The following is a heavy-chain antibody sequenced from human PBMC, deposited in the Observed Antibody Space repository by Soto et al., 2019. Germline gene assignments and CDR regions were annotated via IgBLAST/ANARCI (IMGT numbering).Heavy chain of an antibody. D-gene: IGHD3-9*01. V-gene: IGHV1-8*01. CDR3: ARGQAPYYDILTGYYYYYGMDV. CDR2: MNPNSGNT. J-gene: IGHJ6*02. Sequence: QVQLVQSGAEVKKPGASVKVSCKASGYTFTSYDINWVRQATGQGLEWMGWMNPNSGNTGYAQKFQGRVTMTRNTFISTAYMELSSLRSEDTAVYYCARGQAPYYDILTGYYYYYGMDVWGQGTTVTVSS. CDR1: GYTFTSYD.